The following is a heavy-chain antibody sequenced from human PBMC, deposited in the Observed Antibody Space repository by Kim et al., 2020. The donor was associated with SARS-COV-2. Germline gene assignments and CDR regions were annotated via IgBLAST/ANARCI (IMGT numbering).Heavy chain of an antibody. V-gene: IGHV3-66*02. CDR3: ARGDQERTKWIQLFPDYYYGMDV. CDR1: GFTVSSNY. Sequence: GGSLRLSCAASGFTVSSNYMSWVRQAPGKGLEWVSVIYSGGSTYYADSVKGRFTISRDNSKNTLYLQMNSLRAEDTAVYYCARGDQERTKWIQLFPDYYYGMDVWGQGTTVTVSS. CDR2: IYSGGST. J-gene: IGHJ6*02. D-gene: IGHD5-18*01.